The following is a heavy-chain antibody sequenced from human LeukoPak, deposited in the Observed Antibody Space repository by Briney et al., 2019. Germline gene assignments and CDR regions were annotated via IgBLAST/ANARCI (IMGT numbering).Heavy chain of an antibody. J-gene: IGHJ5*02. Sequence: GGSLRLSCAASGFTFSNAWMSWVRQAPGKGLEWVGRIKSKTDGGTTDYAAPVKARFTISRDDSKNTLYLQMNSLKTEDTAVYYCTTDRLAYYDILTGYVDWFDPWGQGTLVTVSS. CDR3: TTDRLAYYDILTGYVDWFDP. D-gene: IGHD3-9*01. V-gene: IGHV3-15*01. CDR1: GFTFSNAW. CDR2: IKSKTDGGTT.